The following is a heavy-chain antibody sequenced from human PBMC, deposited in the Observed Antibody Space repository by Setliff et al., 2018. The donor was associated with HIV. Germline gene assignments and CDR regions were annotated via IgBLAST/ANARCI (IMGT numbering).Heavy chain of an antibody. CDR1: GFTFSNYA. CDR3: ARHSGSSGWYFSDGYYYYMDV. V-gene: IGHV3-21*04. J-gene: IGHJ6*03. Sequence: GGSLRLSCAASGFTFSNYAMHWVRQAPGKGLEWVSSISSSGGTTYFADTVKGRFTISRDNAKNSLYLQMNSLRAEDTAMYYCARHSGSSGWYFSDGYYYYMDVWGKGTTVTVSS. CDR2: ISSSGGTT. D-gene: IGHD6-19*01.